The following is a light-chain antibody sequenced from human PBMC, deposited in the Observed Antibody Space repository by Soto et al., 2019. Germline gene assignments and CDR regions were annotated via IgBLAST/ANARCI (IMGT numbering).Light chain of an antibody. J-gene: IGLJ3*02. CDR3: CSYAGSYSWV. Sequence: QSALTQPASVSGSPGQSITISCTGTISDVGSHNLVSWYQQYPGKAPKLMIYDVNKRPSGVPDRFSGSKSGNTASLTISGLQAEDESDYYCCSYAGSYSWVFGGGTKLTVL. CDR1: ISDVGSHNL. CDR2: DVN. V-gene: IGLV2-23*02.